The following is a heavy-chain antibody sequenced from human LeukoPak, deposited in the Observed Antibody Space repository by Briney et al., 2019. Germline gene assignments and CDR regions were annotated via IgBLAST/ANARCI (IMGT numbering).Heavy chain of an antibody. D-gene: IGHD1-26*01. Sequence: PSETLSLTCTVSGGSISSSSYYWGWIRQPPGKGLEWIGSIYYSGSTYYNPSLKSRVTISVDTSKNQFSLKLSSVTAADTAVYYCARQPSEWELLLVAFDIWGQGTMVTVSS. V-gene: IGHV4-39*01. CDR1: GGSISSSSYY. CDR2: IYYSGST. J-gene: IGHJ3*02. CDR3: ARQPSEWELLLVAFDI.